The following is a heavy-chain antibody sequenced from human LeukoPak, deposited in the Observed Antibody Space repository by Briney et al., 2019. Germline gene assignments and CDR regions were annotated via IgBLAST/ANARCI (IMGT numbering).Heavy chain of an antibody. V-gene: IGHV1-69*01. Sequence: SVKVSCKATGVTFSSYAISWVRQAPGQGLEWMGGIIPIFGTANYAQKFQGRVTITADESTSTAYMELSSLRSEETAVYYCASSSGSWYYFDYWGQGTLVTVSS. CDR2: IIPIFGTA. D-gene: IGHD6-13*01. CDR1: GVTFSSYA. CDR3: ASSSGSWYYFDY. J-gene: IGHJ4*02.